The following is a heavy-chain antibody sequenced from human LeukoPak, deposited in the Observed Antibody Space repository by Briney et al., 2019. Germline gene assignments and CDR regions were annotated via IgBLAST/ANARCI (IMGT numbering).Heavy chain of an antibody. CDR3: ARAAFSWFGELLSLVVFGVFDP. J-gene: IGHJ5*02. CDR2: INPNSGGT. CDR1: GYTFTGYY. Sequence: ASVKVSCKASGYTFTGYYMHWVRQAPGQGLEWMGWINPNSGGTNYAQKFQGRVTMTRDTSISTAYMELSRLRSDDTAVYYCARAAFSWFGELLSLVVFGVFDPWGQGTLVTVSS. V-gene: IGHV1-2*02. D-gene: IGHD3-10*01.